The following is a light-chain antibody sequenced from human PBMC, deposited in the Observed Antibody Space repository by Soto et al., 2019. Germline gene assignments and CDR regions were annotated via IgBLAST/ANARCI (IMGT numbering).Light chain of an antibody. CDR2: EGS. V-gene: IGLV2-23*01. J-gene: IGLJ1*01. CDR3: FSYAGSSTLYV. Sequence: QSALTQPASVSGSPGQSITISCTGTSSDVGSYNHVSWYQQNPGKAPKLMIYEGSKRRLGVSNRFSGPKSGNTASLAISGIQADYEADYYCFSYAGSSTLYVFGTGTKLTVL. CDR1: SSDVGSYNH.